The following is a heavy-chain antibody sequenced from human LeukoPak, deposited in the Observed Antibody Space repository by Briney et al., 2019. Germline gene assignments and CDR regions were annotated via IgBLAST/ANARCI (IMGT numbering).Heavy chain of an antibody. J-gene: IGHJ4*02. CDR3: ARERDDYYFDY. Sequence: GGALRLSCAASGFTFSGYEMNWVRQAPGKGLEGVSYISRSGTIISYADSVRGRLTISRENAKKSLYLQMNSLRAEDTAVYYCARERDDYYFDYWGQGTLVTVSS. CDR1: GFTFSGYE. D-gene: IGHD3-3*01. V-gene: IGHV3-48*03. CDR2: ISRSGTII.